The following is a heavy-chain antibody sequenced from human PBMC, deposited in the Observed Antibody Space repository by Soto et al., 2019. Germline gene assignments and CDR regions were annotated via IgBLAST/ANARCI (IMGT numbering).Heavy chain of an antibody. CDR2: INAGNGNT. V-gene: IGHV1-3*01. CDR3: ARDRQVKGTGDDAFDI. Sequence: ASVKVSCKASGYTFTSYAMHWVRQAPGQRLEWMGWINAGNGNTKYSQKFQGRVTITRDTSASTAYMELSSLRSEDTAVYYCARDRQVKGTGDDAFDIWGQGTMVTVSS. D-gene: IGHD7-27*01. J-gene: IGHJ3*02. CDR1: GYTFTSYA.